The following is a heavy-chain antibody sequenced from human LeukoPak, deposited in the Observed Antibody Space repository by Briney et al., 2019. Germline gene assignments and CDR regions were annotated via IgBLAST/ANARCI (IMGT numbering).Heavy chain of an antibody. Sequence: GGSLRLSCAASGFTFSSYWMSWVRQAPGKGLEWVANIKQDGSEKYYVDSVKGRFTISRDNAKNSLYLQMNSLRAEDTAVYYCAGDGYCSGGSCYREYWGQGTLVTVSS. CDR2: IKQDGSEK. J-gene: IGHJ4*02. CDR1: GFTFSSYW. CDR3: AGDGYCSGGSCYREY. D-gene: IGHD2-15*01. V-gene: IGHV3-7*03.